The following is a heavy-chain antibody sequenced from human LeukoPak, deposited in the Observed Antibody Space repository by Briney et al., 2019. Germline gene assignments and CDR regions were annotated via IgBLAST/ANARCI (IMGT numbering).Heavy chain of an antibody. J-gene: IGHJ6*03. CDR3: ARGRIDFPTYYFYMDV. CDR2: IYNSGST. CDR1: GASISSDGYY. D-gene: IGHD3-3*01. Sequence: SETLSLTCTVSGASISSDGYYWTWIRHPPEKGLEWVGYIYNSGSTYYNPSLKSRMTISADTSKNQFSLRLSSVTAADTAVYYSARGRIDFPTYYFYMDVWGKGTTVTVSS. V-gene: IGHV4-31*03.